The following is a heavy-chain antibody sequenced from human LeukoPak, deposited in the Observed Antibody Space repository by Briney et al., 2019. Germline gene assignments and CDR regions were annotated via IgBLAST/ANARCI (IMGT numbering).Heavy chain of an antibody. V-gene: IGHV1-2*02. D-gene: IGHD3-16*01. CDR3: ARGAQSPRGRFDP. CDR2: INPNSGGT. J-gene: IGHJ5*02. Sequence: ASVKVSCKASEYTFTGYYMHWVRQAPGQGLEWMGWINPNSGGTNYAQKFQGRVTMTRDTSTSTVYMELSSLRSEDTAVYYCARGAQSPRGRFDPWGQGTLVTVSS. CDR1: EYTFTGYY.